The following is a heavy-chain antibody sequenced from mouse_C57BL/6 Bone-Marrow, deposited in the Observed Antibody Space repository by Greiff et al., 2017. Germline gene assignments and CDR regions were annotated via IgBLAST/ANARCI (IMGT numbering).Heavy chain of an antibody. Sequence: VKLQESGAELVKPGTSVKMSCKASGYNFTTYSIEWMKQNHGKSLEWIGNFHPYNDDTKSTEKFKAKATLTVEKSSSTVYLELSRVTADDSAVYSCAGDYWGQGTPLTVSS. CDR2: FHPYNDDT. CDR1: GYNFTTYS. V-gene: IGHV1-47*01. CDR3: AGDY. J-gene: IGHJ2*01.